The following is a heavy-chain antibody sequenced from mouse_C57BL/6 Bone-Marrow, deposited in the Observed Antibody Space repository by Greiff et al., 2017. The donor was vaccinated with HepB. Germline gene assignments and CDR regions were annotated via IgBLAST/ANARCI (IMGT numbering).Heavy chain of an antibody. CDR2: IDPSDSYT. V-gene: IGHV1-69*01. D-gene: IGHD2-4*01. Sequence: QVQLQQPGAELVMPGASVKLSCKASGYTFTGYWMHWVKQRPGQGLEWIGEIDPSDSYTNYNQKFKGKSTLTVDKSSSTAYMQLSSLTSEDSAVYYCARSPRYYDYDVGYYYAMDYWGQGTSVTVSS. CDR1: GYTFTGYW. CDR3: ARSPRYYDYDVGYYYAMDY. J-gene: IGHJ4*01.